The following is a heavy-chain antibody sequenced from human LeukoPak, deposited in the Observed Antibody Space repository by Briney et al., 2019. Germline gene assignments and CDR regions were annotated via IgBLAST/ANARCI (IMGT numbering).Heavy chain of an antibody. CDR1: GFSFSGHW. J-gene: IGHJ4*02. D-gene: IGHD6-6*01. Sequence: GGSLRLSCTASGFSFSGHWMHWARQLPGKGLVWVSRISPTGSTTSYADSVKGRFTVSRDNSKNTLYLQVNNLRAEDTAVYYCARGPNSNWSGLDFWGQGTLFTVSS. V-gene: IGHV3-74*01. CDR3: ARGPNSNWSGLDF. CDR2: ISPTGSTT.